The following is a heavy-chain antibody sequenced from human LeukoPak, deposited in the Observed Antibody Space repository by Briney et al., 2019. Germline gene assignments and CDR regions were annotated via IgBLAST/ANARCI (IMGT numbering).Heavy chain of an antibody. CDR2: IYYSGST. CDR3: ARGRSSSHWFDP. V-gene: IGHV4-59*01. D-gene: IGHD6-6*01. CDR1: GGSIRSYY. J-gene: IGHJ5*02. Sequence: PSETLSLTCTVSGGSIRSYYWSWIRQPPGKGLEWIGYIYYSGSTNYNPSLKSRVTISVDTSKNQFSLKLSSVTAADTAVYYCARGRSSSHWFDPWGQGTLVTVSS.